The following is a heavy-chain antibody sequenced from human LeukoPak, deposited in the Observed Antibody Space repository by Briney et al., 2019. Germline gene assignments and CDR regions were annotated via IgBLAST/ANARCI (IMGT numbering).Heavy chain of an antibody. D-gene: IGHD3-9*01. Sequence: PGASLRLSCAASGFIFSNYAMSWVRQAPGKGLEWVSAIGGRDSGTYYADSVRGRFTVSRDDPKNTLYLQMNTLRAEDTAVYYCAKWGDYDIFTGYYDSDYWGQGTLVTVSS. J-gene: IGHJ4*02. V-gene: IGHV3-23*01. CDR1: GFIFSNYA. CDR2: IGGRDSGT. CDR3: AKWGDYDIFTGYYDSDY.